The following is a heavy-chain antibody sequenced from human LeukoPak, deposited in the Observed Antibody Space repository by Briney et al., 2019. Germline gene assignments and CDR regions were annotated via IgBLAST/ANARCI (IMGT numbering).Heavy chain of an antibody. J-gene: IGHJ4*02. CDR2: IRYDGSNK. D-gene: IGHD6-6*01. CDR1: GFNFNAYG. Sequence: GGSLRLSCVASGFNFNAYGMHWVRQAPGKGLEWVAFIRYDGSNKYYADSVKGRFTISRDNSKNTLYLQMNSLRAEDTAVYYCAKDSSYYFDYWGQGTLVTVSS. V-gene: IGHV3-30*02. CDR3: AKDSSYYFDY.